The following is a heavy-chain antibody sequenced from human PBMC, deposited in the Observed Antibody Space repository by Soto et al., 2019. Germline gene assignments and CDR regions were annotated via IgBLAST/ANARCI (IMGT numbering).Heavy chain of an antibody. CDR2: ISYDGSNK. CDR1: GFTFSSYA. D-gene: IGHD6-19*01. V-gene: IGHV3-30-3*01. CDR3: ARAGSGWPMDV. Sequence: QVQLVESGGGVVQPGRSLRLSCAASGFTFSSYAMHWVRQAPGKGLEWVAVISYDGSNKYYADSVKGRFTISRDNSKKTLYLQMNSLRAEDTAVYYCARAGSGWPMDVWGQGTTVTVSS. J-gene: IGHJ6*02.